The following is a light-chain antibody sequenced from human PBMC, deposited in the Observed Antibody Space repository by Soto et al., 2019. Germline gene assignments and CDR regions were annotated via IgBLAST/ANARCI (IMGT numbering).Light chain of an antibody. CDR1: QSFSSTY. CDR3: QQYGSSPIT. Sequence: EIVLTQSPGTLSLSPGERATLSCSSIQSFSSTYLAWYQQKPGQAPRLLVYGASSRATGIPDRFSGFGSGTDFTLTISRLEPEDFAVYFCQQYGSSPITFGQGTRLEIK. J-gene: IGKJ5*01. CDR2: GAS. V-gene: IGKV3-20*01.